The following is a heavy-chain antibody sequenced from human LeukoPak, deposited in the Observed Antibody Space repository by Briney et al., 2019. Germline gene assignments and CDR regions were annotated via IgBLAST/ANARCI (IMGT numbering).Heavy chain of an antibody. CDR2: IYYTGTT. D-gene: IGHD4-17*01. J-gene: IGHJ4*02. CDR3: ARQTKGTTGPDY. Sequence: PSETLSLTCTVSGGSISNYYWSWIRQPPGQGLEYIGFIYYTGTTNYNPSLKSRVTISVDTTKNQFSLRLTSVTAADTAVYYCARQTKGTTGPDYWGQGTLVTVSS. V-gene: IGHV4-59*08. CDR1: GGSISNYY.